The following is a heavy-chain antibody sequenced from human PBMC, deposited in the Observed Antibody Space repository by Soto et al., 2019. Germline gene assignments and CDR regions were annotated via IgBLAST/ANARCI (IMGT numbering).Heavy chain of an antibody. CDR3: AGRPEIHPR. D-gene: IGHD1-26*01. J-gene: IGHJ4*02. CDR1: GGSTSSSDW. Sequence: QVHLQESGPGLVKPSETLSLTCALSGGSTSSSDWWTWVRQPPGEGLEWIGEIHRDGVTNYNSSLKSRLTISLEHSRNQFSLSLTSVTAADAAVYFCAGRPEIHPRWGQGILVPVSS. V-gene: IGHV4-4*02. CDR2: IHRDGVT.